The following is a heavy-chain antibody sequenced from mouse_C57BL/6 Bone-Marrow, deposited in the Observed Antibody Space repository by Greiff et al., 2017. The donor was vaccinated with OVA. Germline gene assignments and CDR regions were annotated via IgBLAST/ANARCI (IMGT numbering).Heavy chain of an antibody. CDR3: ACYYDWYFDV. J-gene: IGHJ1*03. CDR1: GYTFTSYW. CDR2: IDPSDSNT. V-gene: IGHV1-50*01. D-gene: IGHD1-1*01. Sequence: VQLQQPGAELVKPGASVKLSCKASGYTFTSYWMQWVKQRPGQGLEWIGEIDPSDSNTNYNQKFKGKATLTVDTSSSTAYMQLSSLTSEDSAVYYCACYYDWYFDVWGTGTTVTVSS.